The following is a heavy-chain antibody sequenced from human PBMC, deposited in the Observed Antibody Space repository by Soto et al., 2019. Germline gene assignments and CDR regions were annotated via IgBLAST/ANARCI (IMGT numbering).Heavy chain of an antibody. CDR2: LKPNSGNT. CDR1: GYTFTSYD. Sequence: QVQLVQSGAEVKKPGASVKVSCKASGYTFTSYDINWVRQATGQGLELMGWLKPNSGNTGYAQEFQGRVTITRNTSISTAYMELSSLRSEDTAVYYCARTLYGDNVDYWGQGTLVTVSS. V-gene: IGHV1-8*01. D-gene: IGHD4-17*01. J-gene: IGHJ4*02. CDR3: ARTLYGDNVDY.